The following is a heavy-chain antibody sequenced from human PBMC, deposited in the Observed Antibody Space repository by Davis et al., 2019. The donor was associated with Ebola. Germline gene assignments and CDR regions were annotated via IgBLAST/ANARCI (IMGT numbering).Heavy chain of an antibody. D-gene: IGHD3-22*01. V-gene: IGHV1-2*02. CDR3: ARDCDNSSGYDAFDI. Sequence: AASVKVSCKASGYTFTDYYMHWVRQAPGQGLEWMGWINPNSGGTKYAQKFQGRVTMTRNTSISTAYMELSRLRSDDTAVYYCARDCDNSSGYDAFDIWGQGTMVTVSS. CDR2: INPNSGGT. CDR1: GYTFTDYY. J-gene: IGHJ3*02.